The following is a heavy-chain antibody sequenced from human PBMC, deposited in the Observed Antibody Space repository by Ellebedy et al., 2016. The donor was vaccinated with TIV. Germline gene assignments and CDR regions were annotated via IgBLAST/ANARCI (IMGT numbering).Heavy chain of an antibody. D-gene: IGHD5-18*01. V-gene: IGHV5-51*01. CDR1: GYSFTSYW. CDR2: IYPGDSDT. Sequence: GGSLRLSXKGSGYSFTSYWIGWVRQMPGKGLEWMGIIYPGDSDTRYSPSFQGQVTIPADKSISTAYLQWSSLKASDTAMYYCARHDLYSYGYRLSDYYYYYGMDVWGQGTTVTVSS. J-gene: IGHJ6*02. CDR3: ARHDLYSYGYRLSDYYYYYGMDV.